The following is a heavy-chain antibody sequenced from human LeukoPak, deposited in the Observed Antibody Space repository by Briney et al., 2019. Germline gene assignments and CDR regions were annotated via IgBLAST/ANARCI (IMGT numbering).Heavy chain of an antibody. CDR3: ARVAEAAAFDS. CDR1: GFTFSSYA. J-gene: IGHJ4*02. Sequence: PGGSLRLSCAASGFTFSSYAMTWVRQAPGKGLEWVSSISSNSRYIYYADSMRGRFTISRDNAKNSLYLQMNSLKPEDTALYYCARVAEAAAFDSWGQGTLVTVSS. CDR2: ISSNSRYI. D-gene: IGHD6-13*01. V-gene: IGHV3-21*06.